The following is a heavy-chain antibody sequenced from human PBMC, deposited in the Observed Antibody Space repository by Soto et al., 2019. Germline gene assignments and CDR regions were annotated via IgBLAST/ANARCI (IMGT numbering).Heavy chain of an antibody. CDR2: IWYDGSNK. CDR3: ARAAIGYCSGGSCYSIDY. Sequence: QVQLVESGGGVVQPGRSLRLSCAASGFTFSSYGMHWVRQAPGKGLEWVAVIWYDGSNKYYADSVKGRFTISRDNSKNTLYLQMNSLRAEDTAVYYCARAAIGYCSGGSCYSIDYWGQGTLVTVSS. V-gene: IGHV3-33*01. D-gene: IGHD2-15*01. CDR1: GFTFSSYG. J-gene: IGHJ4*02.